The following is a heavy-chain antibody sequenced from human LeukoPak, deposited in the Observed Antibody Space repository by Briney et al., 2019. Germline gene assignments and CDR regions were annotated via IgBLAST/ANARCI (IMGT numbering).Heavy chain of an antibody. CDR3: ARSSGKYFDSSGYYRAFDF. V-gene: IGHV3-23*01. J-gene: IGHJ3*01. D-gene: IGHD3-22*01. CDR1: GFTFSNYA. Sequence: GGSLRLSCAASGFTFSNYAMSWVRQAPGKGLEWVATISGLSGSTFHADPVKGRFTISRDNSRDTLYLQMSSLRVDDTAVYYCARSSGKYFDSSGYYRAFDFWGQGTLVTVSP. CDR2: ISGLSGST.